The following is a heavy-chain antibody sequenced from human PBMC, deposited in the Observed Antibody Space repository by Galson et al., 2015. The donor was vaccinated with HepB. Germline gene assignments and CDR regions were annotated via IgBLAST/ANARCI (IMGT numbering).Heavy chain of an antibody. V-gene: IGHV3-23*01. J-gene: IGHJ4*02. CDR2: ISGSGTNT. Sequence: SLRLSCAASGFTFVSYAMVWVRQAPGKGLEWVSAISGSGTNTFYADSVKGRFTISRDNSKLYLQMNSLRAEDSAVYYCAKAQWDQGIVAAGDFDYWGQGTLVTVSS. D-gene: IGHD6-13*01. CDR3: AKAQWDQGIVAAGDFDY. CDR1: GFTFVSYA.